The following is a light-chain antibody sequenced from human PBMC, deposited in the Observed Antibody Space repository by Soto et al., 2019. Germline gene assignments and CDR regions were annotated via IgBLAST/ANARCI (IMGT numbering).Light chain of an antibody. CDR1: QSVSNN. CDR2: GAS. J-gene: IGKJ5*01. CDR3: QQRSNWPPA. Sequence: EIVMTQSPGTLSLSPGDRASLSCRASQSVSNNYLAWHQQRPGQAPRLLIFGASNRATGVPDRFTGSASGTDFTLTISSLEPEDFAVYYCQQRSNWPPAFGQGTRLEIK. V-gene: IGKV3D-20*02.